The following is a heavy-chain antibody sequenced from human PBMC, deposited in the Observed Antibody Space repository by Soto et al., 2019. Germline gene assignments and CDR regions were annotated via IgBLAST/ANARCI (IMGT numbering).Heavy chain of an antibody. D-gene: IGHD2-21*02. V-gene: IGHV3-30*18. Sequence: QVQLVESGGGVVQPGRSLRLSCAASGFTFSSYGMHWVRQAPGKGLEWVAVISYDGSNKYYADSVKGRFTISRDNSKNTLYLQMNSLRAEDTAVYYCAKPSRGAYCGGDCSFDYWGQGTLVTVSS. CDR2: ISYDGSNK. J-gene: IGHJ4*02. CDR1: GFTFSSYG. CDR3: AKPSRGAYCGGDCSFDY.